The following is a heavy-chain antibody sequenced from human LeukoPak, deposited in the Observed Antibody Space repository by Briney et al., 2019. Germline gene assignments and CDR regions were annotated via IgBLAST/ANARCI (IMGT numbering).Heavy chain of an antibody. CDR2: ISGSGGST. D-gene: IGHD4-17*01. J-gene: IGHJ4*02. CDR1: GFPFSSYA. Sequence: TGGSLRLPCAASGFPFSSYAMSWVRQAPGKGLEWVSAISGSGGSTYYADSVKGRFTISSDKYKNTLYLQMNSLRAEDTAVYYCAKKPDYDYGDYFYSRFDYWGQGTLVTVSS. V-gene: IGHV3-23*01. CDR3: AKKPDYDYGDYFYSRFDY.